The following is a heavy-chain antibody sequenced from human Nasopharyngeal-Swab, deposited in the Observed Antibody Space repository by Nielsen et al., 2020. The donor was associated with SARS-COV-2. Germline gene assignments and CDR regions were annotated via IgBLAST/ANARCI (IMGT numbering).Heavy chain of an antibody. CDR3: ARAYYYDSSGYWDAFDI. CDR1: GGTFSSYA. CDR2: IIPIFGTA. V-gene: IGHV1-69*06. J-gene: IGHJ3*02. Sequence: SVKVSCNASGGTFSSYAISWVRQAPGQGLEWMGGIIPIFGTANYAQKFQGRVTITADKSTSTAYMELSSLRSEDTAVYYCARAYYYDSSGYWDAFDIWGQGTMVTVSS. D-gene: IGHD3-22*01.